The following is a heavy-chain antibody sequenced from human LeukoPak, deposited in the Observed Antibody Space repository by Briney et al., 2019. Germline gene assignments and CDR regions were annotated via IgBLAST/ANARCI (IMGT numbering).Heavy chain of an antibody. CDR1: GASISSGSHY. Sequence: SETLSLTCTVSGASISSGSHYWSWIRQPAGRGLEWIRRIYTSGSTNYNPSLKSRVTISVDTSNNQFSLKLSSVTAADTAVYYCASRVRMGQHLVRSPYGMDVWGQGTTVTVSS. CDR2: IYTSGST. V-gene: IGHV4-61*02. J-gene: IGHJ6*02. CDR3: ASRVRMGQHLVRSPYGMDV. D-gene: IGHD6-13*01.